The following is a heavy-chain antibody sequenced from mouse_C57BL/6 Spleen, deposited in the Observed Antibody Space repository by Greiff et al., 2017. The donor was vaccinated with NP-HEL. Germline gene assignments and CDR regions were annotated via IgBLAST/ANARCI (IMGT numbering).Heavy chain of an antibody. CDR1: GFNIKDYN. CDR2: IDPGDGET. Sequence: EVMLVESGAELVKPGASVKLSCTASGFNIKDYNMHWVKQRTEQGLEWIGRIDPGDGETKYDPKFKGKATITADTSSNTAYLQLSSLTSEDTAVYYCARRGFAYWGQGTLVTVSA. V-gene: IGHV14-2*01. CDR3: ARRGFAY. J-gene: IGHJ3*01.